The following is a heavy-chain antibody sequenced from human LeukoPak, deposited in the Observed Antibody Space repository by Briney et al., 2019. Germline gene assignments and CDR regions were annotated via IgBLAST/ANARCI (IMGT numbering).Heavy chain of an antibody. CDR2: ISWNSGSI. Sequence: GGSLRLSCAASGFTFDDYVMHWVRQAPGKGLEWVSGISWNSGSIGYADSVKGRFTISRDNAKNSLYLQMNSLRAEDTALYYCAKSGYDILTGPFDYWGQGTLVTVSS. CDR1: GFTFDDYV. J-gene: IGHJ4*02. CDR3: AKSGYDILTGPFDY. V-gene: IGHV3-9*01. D-gene: IGHD3-9*01.